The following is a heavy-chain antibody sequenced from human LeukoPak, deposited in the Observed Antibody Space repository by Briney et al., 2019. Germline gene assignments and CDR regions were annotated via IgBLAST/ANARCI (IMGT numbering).Heavy chain of an antibody. Sequence: PGGSLRLSCAASGFTFSTYWMSWVRQAPGKGLEWVSAISGSGGSTYYADSVKGRFTISRDNSKNTLYLQMNSLRAEDTAVYYCAKDLYAYFDYWGQGTLVTVSS. CDR1: GFTFSTYW. V-gene: IGHV3-23*01. J-gene: IGHJ4*02. D-gene: IGHD4-17*01. CDR3: AKDLYAYFDY. CDR2: ISGSGGST.